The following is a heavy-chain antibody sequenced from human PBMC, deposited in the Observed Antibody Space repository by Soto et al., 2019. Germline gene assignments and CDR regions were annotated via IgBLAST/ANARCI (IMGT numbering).Heavy chain of an antibody. Sequence: SETLSLTCTVSGGSISSSSYYWGWIRQPPGKGLEWIGSIYYSGSTYYNPSLKSRVTISVDTSKNQFSLKLSSVTAADTAVYYCARLGAAGPQNWFDPWGQGTLVTVSS. CDR2: IYYSGST. CDR3: ARLGAAGPQNWFDP. J-gene: IGHJ5*02. CDR1: GGSISSSSYY. D-gene: IGHD2-15*01. V-gene: IGHV4-39*01.